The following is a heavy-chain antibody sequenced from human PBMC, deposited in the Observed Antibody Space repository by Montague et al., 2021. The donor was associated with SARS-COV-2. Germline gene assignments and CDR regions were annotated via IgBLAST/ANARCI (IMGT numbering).Heavy chain of an antibody. CDR3: ARHDHTDFGNPNWFDP. CDR1: GDSINSDTAF. J-gene: IGHJ5*02. Sequence: SETLSLTCTVSGDSINSDTAFWGWVRQSPGKGLEWIGSMVYSGRNFYNGALRSRLTISVDTSKDQFSLELRAVTAADTGLYYCARHDHTDFGNPNWFDPWCQGTLVTVSS. V-gene: IGHV4-39*01. CDR2: MVYSGRN. D-gene: IGHD5-18*01.